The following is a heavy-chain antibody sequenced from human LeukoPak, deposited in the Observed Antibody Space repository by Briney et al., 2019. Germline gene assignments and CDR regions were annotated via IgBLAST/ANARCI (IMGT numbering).Heavy chain of an antibody. CDR1: GFTVSSRY. CDR2: VYSAGST. D-gene: IGHD6-13*01. CDR3: ARGFAVVGTYYGMDV. Sequence: GGSLRLSCAASGFTVSSRYMSWVRQAPGKGLEWVSGVYSAGSTYYADSVEGRFTISRDNSKNTLNLQMNSLRAEDTAVYYCARGFAVVGTYYGMDVWGRGTTVTVSS. V-gene: IGHV3-53*01. J-gene: IGHJ6*02.